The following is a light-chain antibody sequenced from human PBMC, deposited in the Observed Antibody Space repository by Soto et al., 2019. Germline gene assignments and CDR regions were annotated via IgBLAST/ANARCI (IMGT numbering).Light chain of an antibody. V-gene: IGKV3-20*01. CDR2: GAS. J-gene: IGKJ2*01. CDR1: QSVSSSY. CDR3: QQYNVYYMYT. Sequence: EIVLTQSPGTLSLSPGERATLSCRASQSVSSSYLAWYQQKPGQAPRLLIYGASSRATGIPDRFSGSGSGTEFTLTISSLQSEDFAVYYCQQYNVYYMYTFGQGTKVDIK.